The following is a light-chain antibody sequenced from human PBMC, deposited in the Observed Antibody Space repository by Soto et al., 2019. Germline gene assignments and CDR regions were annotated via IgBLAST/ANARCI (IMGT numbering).Light chain of an antibody. Sequence: EILMTQSPVTLSVSPGESATLSCRASQSVAYNLAWYQQKPGQAPRLLIYGASTRATDIPARFSGSGFGTEFTLTINSLQSEDFAVYYCQQYNDWPAYTFGQGTKLHI. J-gene: IGKJ2*01. CDR3: QQYNDWPAYT. CDR1: QSVAYN. CDR2: GAS. V-gene: IGKV3-15*01.